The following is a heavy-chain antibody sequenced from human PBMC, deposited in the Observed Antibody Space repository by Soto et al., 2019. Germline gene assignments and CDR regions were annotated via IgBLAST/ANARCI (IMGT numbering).Heavy chain of an antibody. V-gene: IGHV3-21*01. CDR1: GFTFSSYS. CDR3: ARDPSTVVTPVGYYYYDMDV. Sequence: EVQLVESGGGLVKPGGSLRLSCAASGFTFSSYSMNWVRQAPGKGLEWVSSISCSSSYIYYADSVKGRFTISRDNAKNSLYLQMNSLRAEDTAVYYCARDPSTVVTPVGYYYYDMDVWGQGTTVTVSS. J-gene: IGHJ6*02. D-gene: IGHD4-17*01. CDR2: ISCSSSYI.